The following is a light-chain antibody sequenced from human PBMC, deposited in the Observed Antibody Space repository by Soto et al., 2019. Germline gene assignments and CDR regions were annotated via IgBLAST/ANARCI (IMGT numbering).Light chain of an antibody. Sequence: QSVLTQPPSASGSPGQSVTISCTGTSSDVGGYNYVSWYQQHPGKVPKLMIYEVSKRPSGVPDRFSASKSGNTASLTVSGLQAEDEADYYCCSYAGSNKHVVFGGGTKLTVL. CDR2: EVS. CDR1: SSDVGGYNY. J-gene: IGLJ2*01. CDR3: CSYAGSNKHVV. V-gene: IGLV2-8*01.